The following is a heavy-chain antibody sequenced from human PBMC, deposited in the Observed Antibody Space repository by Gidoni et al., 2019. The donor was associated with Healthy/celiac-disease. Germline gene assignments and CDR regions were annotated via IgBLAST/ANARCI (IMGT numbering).Heavy chain of an antibody. V-gene: IGHV3-30*18. CDR1: GFTFSNYG. CDR3: AKVGRDRDFSPYYFDY. D-gene: IGHD3-3*01. J-gene: IGHJ4*02. Sequence: QVQLVESGGGVVQPGRSLRLSCAASGFTFSNYGMHWVRQAPGKGLEWVAVISYGGSNKYYADSVKGRFTISRDNSKNTLYLQMNSLGAEDTAVYYCAKVGRDRDFSPYYFDYWGQGTLVTVSS. CDR2: ISYGGSNK.